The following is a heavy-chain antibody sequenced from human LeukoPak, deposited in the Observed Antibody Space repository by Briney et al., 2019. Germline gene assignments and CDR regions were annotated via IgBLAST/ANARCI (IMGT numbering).Heavy chain of an antibody. CDR1: GYTLTELS. V-gene: IGHV1-24*01. CDR3: ATDGSSWYGFDY. D-gene: IGHD6-13*01. Sequence: ASVKVSCKVSGYTLTELSMHWVRQAPGEGLEWMGGFDPEDGETIYAQKFQGRVTMTEGTSTDTAYMELSSLRSEDTAVYYCATDGSSWYGFDYWGQGTLVTVSS. J-gene: IGHJ4*02. CDR2: FDPEDGET.